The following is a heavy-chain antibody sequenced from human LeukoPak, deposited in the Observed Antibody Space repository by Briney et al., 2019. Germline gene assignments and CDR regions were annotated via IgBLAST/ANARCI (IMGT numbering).Heavy chain of an antibody. J-gene: IGHJ6*02. Sequence: PSETLSLTCTVSGGSISSYYWSWIRQPPGKRLEWIGYIYYSGSTNYNPSLKSRVTISVDTSKNQFSLKLSSVTAADTAVYYCARDGFYGRTEDYYYYYGMDVWGQGTTVTVSS. D-gene: IGHD2/OR15-2a*01. CDR2: IYYSGST. CDR3: ARDGFYGRTEDYYYYYGMDV. V-gene: IGHV4-59*01. CDR1: GGSISSYY.